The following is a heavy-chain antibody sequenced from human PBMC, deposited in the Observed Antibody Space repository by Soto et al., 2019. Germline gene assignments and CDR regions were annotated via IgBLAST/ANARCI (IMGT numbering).Heavy chain of an antibody. V-gene: IGHV3-30*18. CDR1: GFTFSSYG. CDR2: ISYDGSNK. CDR3: AKDSPSIAVAGQNDY. D-gene: IGHD6-19*01. Sequence: QVQLVESGGGVVQPGRSLRLSCAASGFTFSSYGMHWVRQAPGKGLEWVAVISYDGSNKYYADSVKGRFTISRDNSMNTLYLQMNSLRAEDTAVYYCAKDSPSIAVAGQNDYWGQGTLVTVSS. J-gene: IGHJ4*02.